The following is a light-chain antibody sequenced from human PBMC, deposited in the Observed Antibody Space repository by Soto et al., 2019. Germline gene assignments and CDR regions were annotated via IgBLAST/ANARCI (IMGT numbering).Light chain of an antibody. CDR2: SDN. V-gene: IGLV1-47*01. CDR3: AAWDDSLSGPV. CDR1: SSNIGSNY. J-gene: IGLJ2*01. Sequence: QSVLTQPPSASGTPGQRVTISCSGSSSNIGSNYVYWYQQFPGTAPILLIYSDNHRPSGVLDRFSGSKSGTSASLAISGLRSQDEADYYCAAWDDSLSGPVFGGGTKLTVL.